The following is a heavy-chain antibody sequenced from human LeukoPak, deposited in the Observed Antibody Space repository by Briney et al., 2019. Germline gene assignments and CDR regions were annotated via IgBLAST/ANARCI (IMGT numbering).Heavy chain of an antibody. CDR2: IYPGDSDT. CDR1: GYSFTSYW. CDR3: ARQGRDYGGNPTRYYYYMDV. D-gene: IGHD4-23*01. Sequence: GESLKISCKGSGYSFTSYWIGWVRQMPGKGLEWMGIIYPGDSDTRYSPSFQGQVTISADKSVSTAYLQWSSLKASDTAMYYCARQGRDYGGNPTRYYYYMDVWGKGTTVTVSS. J-gene: IGHJ6*03. V-gene: IGHV5-51*01.